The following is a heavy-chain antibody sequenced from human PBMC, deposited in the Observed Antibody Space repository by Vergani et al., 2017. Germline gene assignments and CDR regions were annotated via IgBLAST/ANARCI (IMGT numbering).Heavy chain of an antibody. J-gene: IGHJ3*02. CDR3: AIQFGVSQGVGAFET. V-gene: IGHV4-38-2*02. CDR2: GFHSGRA. D-gene: IGHD3-16*01. CDR1: GYSISRGYY. Sequence: QVQLQESGPGLVKPSATLSLTCSVSGYSISRGYYWGWIRQPPGKGLEWIATGFHSGRAYYNTSLRRRVTISVETAKNHFSLRLLTLTAADTAVYYCAIQFGVSQGVGAFETWGRGTEVSVSS.